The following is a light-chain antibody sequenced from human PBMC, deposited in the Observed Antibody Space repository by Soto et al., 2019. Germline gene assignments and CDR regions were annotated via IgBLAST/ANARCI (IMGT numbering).Light chain of an antibody. J-gene: IGLJ1*01. Sequence: QSVLTHPPSVSGAPGQRVTISCTGSSSNIGAGYDVNWYQQLPETAPKLLIFGDSNRPSGVPDRFSGSKSGTSASLVITGLQADDEDDYYCQSNDNGLSGSDVFGTGTKVTVL. CDR2: GDS. CDR1: SSNIGAGYD. V-gene: IGLV1-40*01. CDR3: QSNDNGLSGSDV.